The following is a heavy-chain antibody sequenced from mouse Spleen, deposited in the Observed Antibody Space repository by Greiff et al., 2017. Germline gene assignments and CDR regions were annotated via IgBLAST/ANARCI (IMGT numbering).Heavy chain of an antibody. Sequence: VQLQQSGAELARPGASVKMSCKASGYTFTSYTMHWVKQRPGQGLEWIGYINPSSGYTKYNQKFKDKATLTADKSSSTAYMQLSSLTSEDSAVYYCARGNDGSYAMDYWGQGTSVTVSS. J-gene: IGHJ4*01. V-gene: IGHV1-4*01. CDR3: ARGNDGSYAMDY. D-gene: IGHD2-3*01. CDR2: INPSSGYT. CDR1: GYTFTSYT.